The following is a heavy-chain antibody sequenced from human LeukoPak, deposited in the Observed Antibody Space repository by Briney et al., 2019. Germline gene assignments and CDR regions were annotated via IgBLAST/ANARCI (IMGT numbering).Heavy chain of an antibody. Sequence: GGSLRLSCAASGFTFSSYAMHWVRQAPGKGLEWVAVISYDGSNKYYADSVKGRFTISRDNSKNTLYLQMNSLRAEDTAVYYCAKKGATTGDFDYWGQGTLVTVSS. V-gene: IGHV3-30-3*02. D-gene: IGHD1-26*01. J-gene: IGHJ4*02. CDR3: AKKGATTGDFDY. CDR2: ISYDGSNK. CDR1: GFTFSSYA.